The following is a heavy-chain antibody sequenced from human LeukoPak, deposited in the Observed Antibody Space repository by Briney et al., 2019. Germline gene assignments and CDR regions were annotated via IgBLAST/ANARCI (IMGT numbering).Heavy chain of an antibody. CDR3: AKDVLPVIHYYDSSGPYFDY. D-gene: IGHD3-22*01. Sequence: PGGSLRLSCAASGFTFSSYGMSWVRQAPGKGLEWVSAISGSGGSTYYADSVKGRFTISRDNSKNTLYLQMNSLRAEDTAVYYCAKDVLPVIHYYDSSGPYFDYWGQGTLVTVSS. J-gene: IGHJ4*02. V-gene: IGHV3-23*01. CDR1: GFTFSSYG. CDR2: ISGSGGST.